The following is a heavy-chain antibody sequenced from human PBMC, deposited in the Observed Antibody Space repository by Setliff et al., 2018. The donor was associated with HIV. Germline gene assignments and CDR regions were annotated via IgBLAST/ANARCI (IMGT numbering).Heavy chain of an antibody. CDR2: FDPEDGDT. D-gene: IGHD1-7*01. CDR1: GYTLTEFS. Sequence: ASVKVSCKVSGYTLTEFSMHWVRQAPGKGLEWMGRFDPEDGDTLYAQNFQDRFTMTEDTSTDTTYMEMSSLRSEDTAIYYCATFYKLTGTTSFDFWGQGTLVTVS. CDR3: ATFYKLTGTTSFDF. J-gene: IGHJ4*02. V-gene: IGHV1-24*01.